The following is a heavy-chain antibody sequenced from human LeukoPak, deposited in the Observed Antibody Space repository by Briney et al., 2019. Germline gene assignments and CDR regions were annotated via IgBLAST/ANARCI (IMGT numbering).Heavy chain of an antibody. CDR3: ARGSSSWPFDY. CDR2: IIPIFGTA. V-gene: IGHV1-69*05. J-gene: IGHJ4*02. D-gene: IGHD6-13*01. Sequence: SVKVSCKASEGTFSSYAISWVRQAPGQGLEWMGGIIPIFGTANYAQKFQGRVTITTDESTSTAYMELSSLRSEDTAVYYCARGSSSWPFDYWGQGTLVTVSS. CDR1: EGTFSSYA.